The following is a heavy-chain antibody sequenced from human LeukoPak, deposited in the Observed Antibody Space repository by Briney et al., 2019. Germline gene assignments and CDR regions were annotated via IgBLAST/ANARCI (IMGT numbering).Heavy chain of an antibody. Sequence: SETLSLTCTVSGGSISSYYWSWIRQPAGKGLEWIGRIYTSGSTNYNPSLKSRVTISVDKSKNQFSLKLSSVTAADTAVYYCARDMRFLEWFPHNHDAFDIWGQGTMVTVSP. CDR2: IYTSGST. V-gene: IGHV4-4*07. CDR3: ARDMRFLEWFPHNHDAFDI. D-gene: IGHD3-3*01. CDR1: GGSISSYY. J-gene: IGHJ3*02.